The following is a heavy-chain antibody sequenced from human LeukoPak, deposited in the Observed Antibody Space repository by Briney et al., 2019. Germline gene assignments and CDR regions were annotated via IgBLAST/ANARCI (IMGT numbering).Heavy chain of an antibody. CDR3: ARVEYSGWNLEY. CDR2: INQGGSVQ. D-gene: IGHD5-12*01. V-gene: IGHV3-7*01. CDR1: GFTFRSYW. Sequence: PGGSLRLSCGASGFTFRSYWMSWVRQAPGKGLEWVANINQGGSVQYYMDSVKGRFTISRDDAKNSLYVQMNSLRDEDTAVYYCARVEYSGWNLEYWGQGTLVTVSS. J-gene: IGHJ4*02.